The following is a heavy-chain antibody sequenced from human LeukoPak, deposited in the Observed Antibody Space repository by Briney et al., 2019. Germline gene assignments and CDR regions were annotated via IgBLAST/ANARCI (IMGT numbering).Heavy chain of an antibody. CDR2: ISYDGSNK. Sequence: PGRSLRLSCAASGFTFSSYAMHWVRQAPGKGLEWVAVISYDGSNKYYADSVKGRFTISRDNSKNTLYLQMNSLRAEDTAVYYCARDSSSSWSYFDYWGQGTLVTVSS. J-gene: IGHJ4*02. D-gene: IGHD6-6*01. CDR1: GFTFSSYA. V-gene: IGHV3-30*04. CDR3: ARDSSSSWSYFDY.